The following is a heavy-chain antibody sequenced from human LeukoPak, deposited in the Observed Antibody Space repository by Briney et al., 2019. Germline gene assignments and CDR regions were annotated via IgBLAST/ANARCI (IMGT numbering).Heavy chain of an antibody. CDR2: IYSGGST. Sequence: ETLSLTCAVYGGSFSGYYWSWVRQAPGKGLEWVSVIYSGGSTYYADSVKGRFTISRDNSKNTLYLQMNSLRAEDTAVYYCARGIQNFYYFDYWGQGTLVTVSS. J-gene: IGHJ4*02. V-gene: IGHV3-66*01. D-gene: IGHD3-3*01. CDR1: GGSFSGYY. CDR3: ARGIQNFYYFDY.